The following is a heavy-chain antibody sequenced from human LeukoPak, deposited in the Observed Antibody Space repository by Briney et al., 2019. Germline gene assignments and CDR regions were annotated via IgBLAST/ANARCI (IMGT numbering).Heavy chain of an antibody. CDR2: ISSXSSYX. D-gene: IGHD5-12*01. Sequence: GGSLRLSCAAXXXXXXXXXXXXVXXXXXXGLEWVSSISSXSSYXYYGDXVKGRFTISRDNAKDSLYLQMNSLRAEDTAVYYCARDYEIYWGQGTLVTVSS. V-gene: IGHV3-21*01. CDR3: ARDYEIY. J-gene: IGHJ4*02. CDR1: XXXXXXXX.